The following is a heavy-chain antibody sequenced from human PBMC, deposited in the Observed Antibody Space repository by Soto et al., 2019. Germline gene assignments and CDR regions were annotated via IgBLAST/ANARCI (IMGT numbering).Heavy chain of an antibody. J-gene: IGHJ4*02. Sequence: ELQLVESGGGLVKPGGSLRLSCAASGFTFNNAWMNWVRQAPGKGLEWVGRIKSNSDGGATDYAAPVKGRFTISRDDSENTLSLQMYSLKIEDTAVYYCTTAILHTPSGGYGGLSWGQGTLVTVSS. CDR2: IKSNSDGGAT. V-gene: IGHV3-15*07. CDR1: GFTFNNAW. D-gene: IGHD1-26*01. CDR3: TTAILHTPSGGYGGLS.